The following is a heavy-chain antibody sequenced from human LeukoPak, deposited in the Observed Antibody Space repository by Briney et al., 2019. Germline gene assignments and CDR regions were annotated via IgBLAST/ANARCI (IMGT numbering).Heavy chain of an antibody. V-gene: IGHV3-11*04. CDR3: AGGVALNY. D-gene: IGHD2-8*01. CDR2: ISSTGTTK. J-gene: IGHJ4*02. CDR1: EFTFSDYY. Sequence: PGGSLRLSCAASEFTFSDYYMTWIRQAPGKGLEWPSHISSTGTTKYYADSVKGRFTISRDNAKNSLYLQMDSLRAEDTAVYYCAGGVALNYWGQGTLVTVSS.